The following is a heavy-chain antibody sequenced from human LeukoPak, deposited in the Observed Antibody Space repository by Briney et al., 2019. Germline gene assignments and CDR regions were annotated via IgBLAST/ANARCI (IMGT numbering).Heavy chain of an antibody. J-gene: IGHJ5*02. Sequence: PGGSLRLSCTVSGFTVSINSMSWVRQAPGKGLEWVSFIYSGGNTHYSDSVKGRFTISRDNFKNTLYLRMNSLRVEDTAVYYCAKGFIDWFDPWGQGTLVTVSS. CDR1: GFTVSINS. D-gene: IGHD1-26*01. CDR3: AKGFIDWFDP. CDR2: IYSGGNT. V-gene: IGHV3-53*01.